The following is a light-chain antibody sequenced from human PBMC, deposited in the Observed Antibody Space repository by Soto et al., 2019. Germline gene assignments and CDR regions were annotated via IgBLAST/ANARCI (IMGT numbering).Light chain of an antibody. Sequence: EIVMTQSPATLSVSPGERATLSCRASLTINSNLAWYQQKPGQSPRLLIYGASTRVTGIPDRFSGSGSGTEFTLTISSLQSEDFAVYYCQQYNNAKTFGQGTKLEIK. CDR1: LTINSN. V-gene: IGKV3-15*01. J-gene: IGKJ2*01. CDR2: GAS. CDR3: QQYNNAKT.